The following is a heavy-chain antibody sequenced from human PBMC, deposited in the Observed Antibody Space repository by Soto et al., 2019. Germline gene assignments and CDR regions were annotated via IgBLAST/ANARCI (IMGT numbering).Heavy chain of an antibody. CDR3: ARGVRFGFDH. CDR2: INNDGRST. CDR1: GFTFKNYW. D-gene: IGHD3-3*01. Sequence: EVQLVESGGGSVQPGGSLRLSCVASGFTFKNYWMHWVRQAPGRGLVWVSRINNDGRSTSYADSVRGRFTISRDNAKNTVYLQMNSLTAEDTAVYYCARGVRFGFDHWGQGTLVTVSS. V-gene: IGHV3-74*01. J-gene: IGHJ4*02.